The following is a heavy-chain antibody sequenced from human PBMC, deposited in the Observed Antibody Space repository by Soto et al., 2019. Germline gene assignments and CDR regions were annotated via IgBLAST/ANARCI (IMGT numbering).Heavy chain of an antibody. Sequence: QVQLQESGPGLVKPSETLSLTCTASGGSISSYYWSWIRQPPGKGLEWIGYIYYSGSTKYNPSLKRRVTISVDTSKNQFSLKLSAVTAADTAVYYCARGNGDYGDYDFYYYYYMDVWGKGTTVTVSS. D-gene: IGHD4-17*01. CDR2: IYYSGST. J-gene: IGHJ6*03. CDR1: GGSISSYY. CDR3: ARGNGDYGDYDFYYYYYMDV. V-gene: IGHV4-59*01.